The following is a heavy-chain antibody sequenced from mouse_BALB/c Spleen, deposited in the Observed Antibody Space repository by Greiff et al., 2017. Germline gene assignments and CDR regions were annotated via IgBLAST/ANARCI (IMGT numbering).Heavy chain of an antibody. CDR2: INSNGGST. Sequence: DVMLVESGGGLVKLGGSLKLSCAASGFTFSSYYMSWVRQTPEKRLELVAAINSNGGSTYYPDTVKGRFTISRDNAKNTLYLQMSSLKSEDTALYYCASHLLYYGITWFAYWGQGTLVTVSA. V-gene: IGHV5-6-2*01. J-gene: IGHJ3*01. CDR3: ASHLLYYGITWFAY. D-gene: IGHD1-1*01. CDR1: GFTFSSYY.